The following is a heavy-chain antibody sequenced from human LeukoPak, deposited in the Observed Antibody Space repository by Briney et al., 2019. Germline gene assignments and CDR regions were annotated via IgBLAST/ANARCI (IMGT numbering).Heavy chain of an antibody. J-gene: IGHJ6*03. CDR2: IRSKANSYAT. CDR1: GFTFSSYE. Sequence: GGSLRLSCAASGFTFSSYEMNWVRQAPGKGLEWVGRIRSKANSYATAYAASVKGRFTISRDDSKNTAYLQMNSLKTEDTAVYYCTRHLTGYSDRYYYYYMDVWGKGTTVTVSS. D-gene: IGHD3-9*01. CDR3: TRHLTGYSDRYYYYYMDV. V-gene: IGHV3-73*01.